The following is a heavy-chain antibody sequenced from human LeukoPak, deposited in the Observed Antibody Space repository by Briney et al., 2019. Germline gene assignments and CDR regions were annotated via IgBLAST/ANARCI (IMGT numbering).Heavy chain of an antibody. Sequence: PGGSLRLSCAASGFSFSSYSMNWVRQAPGKGLEWVLSISGSSSYIYYADSVKGRLTISRDNAKNSLYLQMNSLRAEDTAIFYCARAAYDYLWGSYRYTSVPFDYWGQGTLVTVSS. D-gene: IGHD3-16*02. J-gene: IGHJ4*02. V-gene: IGHV3-21*01. CDR3: ARAAYDYLWGSYRYTSVPFDY. CDR1: GFSFSSYS. CDR2: ISGSSSYI.